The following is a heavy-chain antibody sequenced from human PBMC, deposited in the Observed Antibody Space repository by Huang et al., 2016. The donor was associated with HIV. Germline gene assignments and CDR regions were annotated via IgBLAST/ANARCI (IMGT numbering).Heavy chain of an antibody. J-gene: IGHJ3*02. Sequence: QLQLQESGPRLVKPSETLSLTCTVSGGSITSSGHYWGWIRQPPGKGLEWIGSIYYSWDTDYNPSLKSRVTISVDTSKKQFSLKLNSVTAADTAVYYCARRGGWGADAFDIWGQGTMVTVSS. CDR1: GGSITSSGHY. D-gene: IGHD7-27*01. CDR3: ARRGGWGADAFDI. CDR2: IYYSWDT. V-gene: IGHV4-39*01.